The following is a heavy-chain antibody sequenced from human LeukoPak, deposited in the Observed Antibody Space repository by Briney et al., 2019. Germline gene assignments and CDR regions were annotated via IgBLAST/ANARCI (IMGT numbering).Heavy chain of an antibody. CDR1: GNTFTNNG. V-gene: IGHV1-18*01. J-gene: IGHJ3*02. D-gene: IGHD1-26*01. CDR3: ARDNSGRYSDAFDI. Sequence: ASVKVSCKASGNTFTNNGISWVRQAPGQGLEWMGWISAYNGNTNYAQKFQGRVTMTTDTSTSTAYMELRSLRSDDTAVYYCARDNSGRYSDAFDIWGQGTMVTVSS. CDR2: ISAYNGNT.